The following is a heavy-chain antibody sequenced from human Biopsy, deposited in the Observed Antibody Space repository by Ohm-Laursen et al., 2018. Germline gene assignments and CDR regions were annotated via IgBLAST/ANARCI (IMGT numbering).Heavy chain of an antibody. V-gene: IGHV3-23*01. CDR1: GLTFSSHA. CDR2: INGSGGST. Sequence: SLRLSCSASGLTFSSHAMSWVRQAPGKGLECVSVINGSGGSTYYADPVKGRFTISRDNSKNTLYLQMNSLRAEDTAMYYCARDLYDFCGGCPFDPWGQGTKVTVSS. J-gene: IGHJ5*01. D-gene: IGHD3-3*01. CDR3: ARDLYDFCGGCPFDP.